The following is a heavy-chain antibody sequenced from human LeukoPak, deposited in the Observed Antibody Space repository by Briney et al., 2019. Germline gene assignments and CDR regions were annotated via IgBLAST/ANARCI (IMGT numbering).Heavy chain of an antibody. Sequence: PSETLSLTCTVSGYSVNYDYWSWIRQPPGKGLQWIGYIYNSGTIYNPSLKNRVTISLDTSRNQFSLKVSSVSAADTAVYYCATVDPNGYSDYWGQGILVTVSS. J-gene: IGHJ4*02. D-gene: IGHD2-8*01. V-gene: IGHV4-59*02. CDR2: IYNSGT. CDR3: ATVDPNGYSDY. CDR1: GYSVNYDY.